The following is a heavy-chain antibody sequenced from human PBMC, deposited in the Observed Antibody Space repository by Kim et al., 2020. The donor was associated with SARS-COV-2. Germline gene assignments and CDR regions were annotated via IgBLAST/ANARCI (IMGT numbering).Heavy chain of an antibody. CDR1: GYTFTSYG. J-gene: IGHJ6*02. D-gene: IGHD3-9*01. CDR2: ISAYNGNT. Sequence: ASVKVSCKASGYTFTSYGISWVRQAPGQGLEWMGWISAYNGNTNYAQKLQGRVTMTTDTSTSTAYMELRSLRSDDTAVYYCARDSPPKNYDILTGWSYYYGMDVWGQGTTVTVSS. V-gene: IGHV1-18*01. CDR3: ARDSPPKNYDILTGWSYYYGMDV.